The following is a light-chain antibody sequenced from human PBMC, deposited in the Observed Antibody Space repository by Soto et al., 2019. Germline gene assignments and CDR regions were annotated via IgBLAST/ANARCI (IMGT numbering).Light chain of an antibody. CDR1: QGIRND. J-gene: IGKJ5*01. V-gene: IGKV1-6*01. Sequence: IRMTQSPSSLSASVGDRVTITCRASQGIRNDLGWYRQKPGEAPKLLIYAASSLQSGVPSRFSASGSGTDFTLTISSLQPEDFATYYCQQFRSFPITFGQGTRLENK. CDR3: QQFRSFPIT. CDR2: AAS.